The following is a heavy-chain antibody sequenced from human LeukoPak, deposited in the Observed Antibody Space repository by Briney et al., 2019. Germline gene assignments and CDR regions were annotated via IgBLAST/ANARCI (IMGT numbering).Heavy chain of an antibody. CDR3: ARGNRYDLYFDY. CDR1: GCTFSSYA. Sequence: PGGSLRLSCAASGCTFSSYAMHWVRQAPGKGLEWVAVISYDGSNKYYADSVMGRFTTFRDNSKNTLYLQMNSLRAEDTAVYYCARGNRYDLYFDYWGQGTLVTVSS. J-gene: IGHJ4*02. D-gene: IGHD5-12*01. V-gene: IGHV3-30*04. CDR2: ISYDGSNK.